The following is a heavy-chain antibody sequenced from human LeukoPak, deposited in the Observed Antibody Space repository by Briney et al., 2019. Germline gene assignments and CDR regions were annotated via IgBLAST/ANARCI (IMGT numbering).Heavy chain of an antibody. J-gene: IGHJ4*02. V-gene: IGHV3-23*01. D-gene: IGHD6-13*01. CDR1: GFTLSSYA. Sequence: GGSLRLSCAASGFTLSSYAMIWVRQAPGRGLEWVSSVDGGGGGTYYADSVKGRFTISRDNSKDTLYLQMNGLRAEDTAVYFCAKQSAGSAAWYSLHYDFWGQGTLVTVSS. CDR2: VDGGGGGT. CDR3: AKQSAGSAAWYSLHYDF.